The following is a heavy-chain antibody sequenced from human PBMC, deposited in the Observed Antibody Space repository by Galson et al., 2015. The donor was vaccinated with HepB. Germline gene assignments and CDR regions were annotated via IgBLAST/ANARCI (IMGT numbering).Heavy chain of an antibody. Sequence: LRLSCAASGFSFFSFSTYTMSWVRQAPGKGLEWVSSISSRATYIYYADSVKGRFTISRDDAKDSLYLQMNSLRAEDTAVYYCARVFRGNDYWGQGTLVTVSS. CDR2: ISSRATYI. CDR3: ARVFRGNDY. J-gene: IGHJ4*02. D-gene: IGHD3-10*01. CDR1: GFSFFSFSTYT. V-gene: IGHV3-21*01.